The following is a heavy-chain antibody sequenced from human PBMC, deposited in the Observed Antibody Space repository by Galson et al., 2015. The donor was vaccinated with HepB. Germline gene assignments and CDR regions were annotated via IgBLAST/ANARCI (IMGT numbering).Heavy chain of an antibody. J-gene: IGHJ5*02. Sequence: SVKVSCKASGYTFTDYYMHWVRQAPGQGLEWMGRINPNSGATNYAQKFQGRVTMTRDTSISTAYMELRRLRSDDTAVYYCAKVGAGAVTGWFEPWGQGTLVTVSS. CDR3: AKVGAGAVTGWFEP. D-gene: IGHD3-16*01. V-gene: IGHV1-2*06. CDR2: INPNSGAT. CDR1: GYTFTDYY.